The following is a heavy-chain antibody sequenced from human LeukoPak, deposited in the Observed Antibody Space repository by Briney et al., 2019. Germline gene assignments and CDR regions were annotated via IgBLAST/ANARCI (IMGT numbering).Heavy chain of an antibody. CDR3: ATDRKLLWFGELISPIGGYYYGMDV. Sequence: GASVKVSCKVSGYTLTELSMHWVRQASGKGLEWMGGFDPEDGETIYAQKFQGRVTMTEDTSTDTAYMELSSLRSEDTAVYYCATDRKLLWFGELISPIGGYYYGMDVWGQGTTDTVSS. CDR2: FDPEDGET. D-gene: IGHD3-10*01. V-gene: IGHV1-24*01. CDR1: GYTLTELS. J-gene: IGHJ6*02.